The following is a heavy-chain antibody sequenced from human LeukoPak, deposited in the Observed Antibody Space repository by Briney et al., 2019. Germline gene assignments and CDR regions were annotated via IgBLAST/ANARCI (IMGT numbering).Heavy chain of an antibody. CDR3: ARDLYDRAVDI. V-gene: IGHV3-21*01. J-gene: IGHJ3*02. CDR2: ITTSSSYT. CDR1: GFTFSSFD. Sequence: GGSLRLSCAASGFTFSSFDMNWVRQAPGKGLEWVSFITTSSSYTHYADSVKGRFTISRDNAKNSLYLQMNSLRAEDTAVYYCARDLYDRAVDIWGQGTMVTVSS. D-gene: IGHD3-16*01.